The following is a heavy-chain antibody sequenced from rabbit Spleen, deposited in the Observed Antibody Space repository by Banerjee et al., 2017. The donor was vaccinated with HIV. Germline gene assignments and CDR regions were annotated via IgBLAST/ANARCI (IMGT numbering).Heavy chain of an antibody. V-gene: IGHV1S45*01. CDR2: INVATGKP. Sequence: QEQLVESGGGLVKPEGSLTLTCKASGFSFSDRDVMCWVRQAPGKGLEWIACINVATGKPVYATWAKGRFTISRTSSTTVTLQMTSLTAADTATYFCARDLAGYVGFGYISYLDLWGQGTLVTVS. CDR3: ARDLAGYVGFGYISYLDL. D-gene: IGHD4-2*01. CDR1: GFSFSDRDV. J-gene: IGHJ3*01.